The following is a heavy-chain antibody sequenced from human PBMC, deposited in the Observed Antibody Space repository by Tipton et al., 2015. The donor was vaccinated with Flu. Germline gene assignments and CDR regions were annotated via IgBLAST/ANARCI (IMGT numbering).Heavy chain of an antibody. CDR3: AREWGDAFDI. D-gene: IGHD1-26*01. J-gene: IGHJ3*02. V-gene: IGHV4-4*07. CDR1: GGSLSSFY. Sequence: TLSLTCTVSGGSLSSFYWSWIRQPAGKGLEWIGRIYSSGSTKYSPAFKSRVTLSVDTSKNQFSLNLSSVTASDTAVYYCAREWGDAFDIWGQGTMVTVSS. CDR2: IYSSGST.